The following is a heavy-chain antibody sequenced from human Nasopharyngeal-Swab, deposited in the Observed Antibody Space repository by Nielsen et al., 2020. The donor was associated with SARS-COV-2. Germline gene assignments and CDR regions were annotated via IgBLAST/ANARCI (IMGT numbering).Heavy chain of an antibody. CDR1: GFTFSDSA. CDR2: VRSKANSYAT. J-gene: IGHJ4*02. V-gene: IGHV3-73*01. CDR3: TRCGGSCYAGRDY. D-gene: IGHD2-15*01. Sequence: GGSLRLSCAASGFTFSDSAVHWVRQASGKGLEWVGRVRSKANSYATAYAASVKGRFTISRDDSKNTAYLQMNSLKTEDTAVYYCTRCGGSCYAGRDYWGQGTLVTVSS.